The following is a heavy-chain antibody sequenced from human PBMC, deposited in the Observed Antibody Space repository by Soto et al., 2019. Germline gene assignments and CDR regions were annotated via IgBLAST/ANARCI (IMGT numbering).Heavy chain of an antibody. CDR1: GFTFSDST. CDR3: SSGITVAGT. J-gene: IGHJ4*02. Sequence: TVGSLRLSCAASGFTFSDSTMHWVRQASGKGLEWVGRIRSKANSYATGYAASVKGRFTISRDDSKNTAYLQMNSLKTDDTAVYYCSSGITVAGTWGQGTLVTVSS. D-gene: IGHD6-19*01. CDR2: IRSKANSYAT. V-gene: IGHV3-73*01.